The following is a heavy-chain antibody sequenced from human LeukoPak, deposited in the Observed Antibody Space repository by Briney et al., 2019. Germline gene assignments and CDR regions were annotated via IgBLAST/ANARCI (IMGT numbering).Heavy chain of an antibody. Sequence: GGSLRLSCVASGFTFSGSWMSWVRQAPGKGLEWVANIKTDGSEKYYVDSVKGRFTISRDSAKNSLYLQMNSLRAEDTAVYYCVRDGYSGSYYDYWGQGTLVTVSS. D-gene: IGHD1-26*01. CDR3: VRDGYSGSYYDY. V-gene: IGHV3-7*05. CDR2: IKTDGSEK. J-gene: IGHJ4*02. CDR1: GFTFSGSW.